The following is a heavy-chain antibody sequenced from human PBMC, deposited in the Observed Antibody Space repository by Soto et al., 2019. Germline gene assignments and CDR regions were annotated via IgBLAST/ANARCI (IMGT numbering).Heavy chain of an antibody. CDR3: AMGDGDYYDGNGYLGRH. V-gene: IGHV3-74*01. Sequence: EVQLVESGGGIVQPGGSLRLSCAASGFTFSSYWMHWVRQAPGKGLVWVSRINSDGSRTSYADSAKGRFTISRDNAKNTVYLQMSSLRAEDTAVYYFAMGDGDYYDGNGYLGRHWGQGTLVTVSS. CDR2: INSDGSRT. D-gene: IGHD3-22*01. J-gene: IGHJ4*02. CDR1: GFTFSSYW.